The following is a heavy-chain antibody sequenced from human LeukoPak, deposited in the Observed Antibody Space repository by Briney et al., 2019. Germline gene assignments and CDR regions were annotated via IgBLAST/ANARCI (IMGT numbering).Heavy chain of an antibody. CDR2: ISSSSSTI. Sequence: PGGSLRLSCAASEFTYGMNWVRQAPGKGLEWVSYISSSSSTIYYADSVKGRFTISRDNAKNSLYLQMNSLRAEDTAVYYCARGAHYYYGMDVWGQGTTVTVSS. V-gene: IGHV3-48*01. J-gene: IGHJ6*02. CDR3: ARGAHYYYGMDV. CDR1: EFTYG.